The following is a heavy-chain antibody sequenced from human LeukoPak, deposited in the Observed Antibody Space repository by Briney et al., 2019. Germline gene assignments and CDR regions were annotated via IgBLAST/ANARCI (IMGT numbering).Heavy chain of an antibody. CDR3: ARELQYPFCYYYYMDV. D-gene: IGHD4-11*01. CDR2: ISAYNGNT. V-gene: IGHV1-18*01. Sequence: ASVKVSCKASGYTFTSYGISWVRQAPGQGLEWMGWISAYNGNTNYAQKLQGRVTMTTDTSTSTAYMELRSLRSDDTAVYYCARELQYPFCYYYYMDVWGKGTTVTVSS. CDR1: GYTFTSYG. J-gene: IGHJ6*03.